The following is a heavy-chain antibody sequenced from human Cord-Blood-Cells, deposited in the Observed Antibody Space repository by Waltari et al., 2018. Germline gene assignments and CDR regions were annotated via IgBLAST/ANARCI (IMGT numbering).Heavy chain of an antibody. CDR2: INPNSGGT. CDR3: ARGGSLGIINSLSWYFDL. Sequence: QVQLVQSGAEVKKPGASVKVSCKASGYTFTGYYMHWVRQAPGPGLEWMGWINPNSGGTNYAQKFQGRVTMTRDTSISTAYMELSRLRSDDTAVYYCARGGSLGIINSLSWYFDLWGRGTLVTVSS. J-gene: IGHJ2*01. D-gene: IGHD3-16*01. CDR1: GYTFTGYY. V-gene: IGHV1-2*02.